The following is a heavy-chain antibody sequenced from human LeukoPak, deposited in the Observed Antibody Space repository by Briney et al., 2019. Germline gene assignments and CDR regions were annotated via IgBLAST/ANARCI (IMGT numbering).Heavy chain of an antibody. J-gene: IGHJ4*02. CDR2: INTDGSYT. V-gene: IGHV3-74*01. Sequence: GGSLRLSCAASGYSFSNYWMHWVRQAPGKGLAWVSRINTDGSYTTYADSVKGRFTISRDNAKNTLFLQMNSLRAEDTAVYYCTKDLTGEVDYWGQGTLVTVSS. D-gene: IGHD7-27*01. CDR1: GYSFSNYW. CDR3: TKDLTGEVDY.